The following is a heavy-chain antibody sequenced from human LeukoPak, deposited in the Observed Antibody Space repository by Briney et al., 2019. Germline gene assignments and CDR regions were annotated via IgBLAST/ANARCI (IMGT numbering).Heavy chain of an antibody. J-gene: IGHJ4*02. CDR2: IYYSGST. CDR1: GGSISSSSYY. V-gene: IGHV4-39*01. Sequence: PSETLSLTCTVSGGSISSSSYYWGWIRQPPGEGLEWIGSIYYSGSTYYNPSLKSRVTISVDTSKNQFSLKLSSVTAADTAVYYCASQGYCSSTSCYTGFPFDYWGQGTLVTVSS. CDR3: ASQGYCSSTSCYTGFPFDY. D-gene: IGHD2-2*02.